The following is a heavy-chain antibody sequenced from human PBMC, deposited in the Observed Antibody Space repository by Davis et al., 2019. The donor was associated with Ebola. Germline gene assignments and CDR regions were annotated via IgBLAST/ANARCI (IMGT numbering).Heavy chain of an antibody. D-gene: IGHD3-3*01. V-gene: IGHV3-23*01. J-gene: IGHJ5*02. CDR1: EFTFSSYA. CDR3: AKERGYYDFWSGYELNWFDP. Sequence: GGSLRLSCAASEFTFSSYAMSWVRQAPGKGLEWVSAISGSGGSTYYADSVKGRFTISRDNSKNTLYLQINSLRAEDTAVYYCAKERGYYDFWSGYELNWFDPWGQGTLVTVSS. CDR2: ISGSGGST.